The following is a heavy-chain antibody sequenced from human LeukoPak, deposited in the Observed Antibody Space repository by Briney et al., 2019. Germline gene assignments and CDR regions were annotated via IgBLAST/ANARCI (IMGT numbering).Heavy chain of an antibody. J-gene: IGHJ4*02. CDR3: AKDRDTTSARAGSAFDS. CDR2: LSGGSSVT. Sequence: GGSLRLSCAASGFTFNNYAMGWVRQTPGKGLEWVSILSGGSSVTYHADSVKGRFTISRDNSKNTLYLQMSGLRDEDTAIYYCAKDRDTTSARAGSAFDSWGQGTLVTVSS. CDR1: GFTFNNYA. V-gene: IGHV3-23*01. D-gene: IGHD6-19*01.